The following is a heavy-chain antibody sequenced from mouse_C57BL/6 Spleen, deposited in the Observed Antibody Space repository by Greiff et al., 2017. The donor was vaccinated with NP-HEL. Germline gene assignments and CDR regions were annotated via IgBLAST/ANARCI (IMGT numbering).Heavy chain of an antibody. CDR1: GFTFRSYA. J-gene: IGHJ1*03. CDR3: ARDGAIWYFDV. CDR2: ISDGGSYT. V-gene: IGHV5-4*01. Sequence: EVQRVESGGGLVKPGGSLKLSCAASGFTFRSYAMSWVRQTPEKRLEWVATISDGGSYTYYPDNVKGRFTISRDNAKNNLYLQMSHLKSEDTAMYYCARDGAIWYFDVWGTGTTVTVSS.